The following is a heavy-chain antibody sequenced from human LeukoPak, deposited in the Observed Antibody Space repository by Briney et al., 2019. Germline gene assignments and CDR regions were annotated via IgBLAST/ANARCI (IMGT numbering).Heavy chain of an antibody. CDR3: VKSREGVDTAMVFDY. Sequence: AGGSLRLSCSASGFTFSSYAMHWVRQAPGKGLEYVSAISSNGGSTYYADSVKGRFTISRDNSKNTLYLQMSSLRAEDTAVYYCVKSREGVDTAMVFDYWGQGTLVTVSS. V-gene: IGHV3-64D*09. CDR2: ISSNGGST. CDR1: GFTFSSYA. D-gene: IGHD5-18*01. J-gene: IGHJ4*02.